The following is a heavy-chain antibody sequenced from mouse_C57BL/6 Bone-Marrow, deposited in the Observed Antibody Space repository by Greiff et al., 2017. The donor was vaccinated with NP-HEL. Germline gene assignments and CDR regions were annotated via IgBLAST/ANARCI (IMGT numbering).Heavy chain of an antibody. CDR1: GYTFTEYT. J-gene: IGHJ3*01. Sequence: QVQLQQSGAELVKPGASVKLSCKASGYTFTEYTIHWVKQRSGQGLEWIGEIYPRSGNTYYNAKFKGKATLTANKSSSTAYMELRSLASEDYAGYFCARGFGCWGHGTLVTVAA. CDR2: IYPRSGNT. CDR3: ARGFGC. V-gene: IGHV1-81*01.